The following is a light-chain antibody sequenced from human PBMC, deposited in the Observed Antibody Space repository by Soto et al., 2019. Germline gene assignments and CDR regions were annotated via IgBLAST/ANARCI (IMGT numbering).Light chain of an antibody. J-gene: IGKJ1*01. Sequence: EIVMTQSPGTLSVSPGERATLSCRASQSVSRNVAWYQQKPGQAPRLLIYGASTRATGIPARFSGSGSGTEFTLTISSPQSEDVAVYYCQQYNNWPPSTSGHGTKVTFGQGTKVEIK. CDR3: QQYNNWPPSTSGHGTKVT. V-gene: IGKV3-15*01. CDR2: GAS. CDR1: QSVSRN.